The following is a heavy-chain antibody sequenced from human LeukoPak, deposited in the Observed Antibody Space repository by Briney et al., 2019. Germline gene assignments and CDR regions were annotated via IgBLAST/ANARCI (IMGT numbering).Heavy chain of an antibody. CDR1: GGSVSSGSYY. CDR3: AREYYYGSGSYYDPLTNWFDP. Sequence: SETLSLTCTVSGGSVSSGSYYWSWIRQPPGKGLEWIGYIHYTGSTKNNPSLKSRVTISVDTSKNQFSLKLSSVTAADTAVYYCAREYYYGSGSYYDPLTNWFDPWGQGTLVTVSS. D-gene: IGHD3-10*01. CDR2: IHYTGST. J-gene: IGHJ5*02. V-gene: IGHV4-61*01.